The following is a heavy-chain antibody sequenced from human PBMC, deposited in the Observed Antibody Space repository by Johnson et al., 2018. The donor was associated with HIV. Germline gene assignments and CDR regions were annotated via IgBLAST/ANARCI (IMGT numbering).Heavy chain of an antibody. CDR3: VRVSLGYSYGYDAFDI. D-gene: IGHD5-18*01. J-gene: IGHJ3*02. CDR1: GFTFNDYY. CDR2: ISFDGNLK. V-gene: IGHV3-30*03. Sequence: QVQLVESGGGLVKPGGSLRLSCAASGFTFNDYYMSWIRQAPGKGPEWVAVISFDGNLKKYADSVKGRFTISRDNSKNTLYLQMSSLRTEDTAVYYCVRVSLGYSYGYDAFDIWGQGTMVTVSS.